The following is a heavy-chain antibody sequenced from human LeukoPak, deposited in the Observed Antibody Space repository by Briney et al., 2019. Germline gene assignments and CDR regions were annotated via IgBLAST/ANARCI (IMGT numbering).Heavy chain of an antibody. CDR1: GFTFRSYA. CDR3: AKGDGGAYGSSAWVDYFDS. D-gene: IGHD2-2*01. J-gene: IGHJ4*02. Sequence: GGSLRLSCAASGFTFRSYAMSWVRQAPGEGLQWVSGISGSGGSTYYADSVKGRFTISRDNSKKTLYLQMNSLRAEDTAVYYCAKGDGGAYGSSAWVDYFDSWGQGSLVTVSS. CDR2: ISGSGGST. V-gene: IGHV3-23*01.